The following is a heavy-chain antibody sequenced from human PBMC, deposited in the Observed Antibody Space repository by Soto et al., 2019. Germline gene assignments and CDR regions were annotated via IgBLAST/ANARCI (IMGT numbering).Heavy chain of an antibody. CDR2: ISYDGSNK. CDR3: AREGDSSSEAADY. V-gene: IGHV3-30-3*01. J-gene: IGHJ4*02. Sequence: QVQLVESGGGVVQPGRSLRLSCAASGFTFSSYAMHWVRQAPGKGLEWVAVISYDGSNKYYADSVNGRFTISRDNSKDTLYLQMNSLRAEDTAVYYCAREGDSSSEAADYWGQGSLVTVSS. CDR1: GFTFSSYA. D-gene: IGHD6-6*01.